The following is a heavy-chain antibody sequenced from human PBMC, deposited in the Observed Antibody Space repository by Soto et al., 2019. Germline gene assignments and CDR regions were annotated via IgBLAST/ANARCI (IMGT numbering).Heavy chain of an antibody. CDR2: ISRSSTGI. CDR1: GFTFSLYS. CDR3: ASAVTWGLDV. J-gene: IGHJ6*02. Sequence: EVQLVESGGGLVQPGGSLRLSCAASGFTFSLYSMSWVRQAPGKGLEWVSYISRSSTGIHYADSVKGRFTISRDDATNSMPLQMNRLRDGDTAVYYCASAVTWGLDVWGQGTTVSISS. D-gene: IGHD3-10*01. V-gene: IGHV3-48*02.